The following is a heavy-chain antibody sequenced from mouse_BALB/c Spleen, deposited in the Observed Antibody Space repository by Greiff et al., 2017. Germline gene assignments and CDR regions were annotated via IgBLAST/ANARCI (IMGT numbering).Heavy chain of an antibody. Sequence: QVQLQQSGAELVRPGTSVKVSCKASGYAFTNYLLEWVKQRPGQGLEWIGVINPGSGGTNYNEKFKGKATLTADKSSSTAYMQLSSLTSDDSAVYFCARSLSHYGSSPDYWGQGTTLTVSS. V-gene: IGHV1-54*03. CDR1: GYAFTNYL. CDR3: ARSLSHYGSSPDY. J-gene: IGHJ2*01. CDR2: INPGSGGT. D-gene: IGHD1-1*01.